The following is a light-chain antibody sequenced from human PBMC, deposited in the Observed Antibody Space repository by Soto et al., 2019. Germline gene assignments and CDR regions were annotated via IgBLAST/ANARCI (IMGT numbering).Light chain of an antibody. CDR2: WAS. CDR3: QQYFSNPPT. Sequence: DIVMAQSPDSLAVSLGEMAAINCKSSQSVLYSSNNRNYLAWYQQRPGQPPKXLIYWASARESGVPERFSGSGSGTDFTLTISSLQAEDVELYYCQQYFSNPPTFGQGTKVDIK. CDR1: QSVLYSSNNRNY. J-gene: IGKJ1*01. V-gene: IGKV4-1*01.